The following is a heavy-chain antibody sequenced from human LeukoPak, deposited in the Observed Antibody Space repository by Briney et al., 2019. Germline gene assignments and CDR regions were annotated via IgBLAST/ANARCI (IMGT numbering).Heavy chain of an antibody. V-gene: IGHV3-11*01. CDR2: ISSSGSTI. CDR3: ARGNWNHNPHFDY. D-gene: IGHD1-14*01. Sequence: GGSLRLSCAASGFTFSDYYVSWIRQAPGKGLEWVSYISSSGSTIYYADSVKGRFTISRDNAKNSLYLQMNSLRAEDTTVYYCARGNWNHNPHFDYWGQGTLVTVSS. J-gene: IGHJ4*02. CDR1: GFTFSDYY.